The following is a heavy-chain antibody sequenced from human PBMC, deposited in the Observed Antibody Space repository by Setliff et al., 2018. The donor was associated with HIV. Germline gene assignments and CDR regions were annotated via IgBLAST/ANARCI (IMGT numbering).Heavy chain of an antibody. CDR3: VKSKSDMDTAMVGH. V-gene: IGHV3-23*01. CDR1: GFTFNTYA. D-gene: IGHD5-18*01. J-gene: IGHJ4*02. CDR2: ITGTGERT. Sequence: PGGSLRLSCAASGFTFNTYAISWVRQAPGKGLEWVSAITGTGERTYYAASVKGRFTVSRDNSKNTVYLQMNSLRAEDMALYYCVKSKSDMDTAMVGHWGQGTLVTVS.